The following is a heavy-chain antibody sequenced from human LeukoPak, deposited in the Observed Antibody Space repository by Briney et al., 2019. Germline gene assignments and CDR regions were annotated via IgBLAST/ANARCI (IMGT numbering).Heavy chain of an antibody. J-gene: IGHJ4*02. D-gene: IGHD2-2*01. CDR2: IWYDGSNK. CDR3: ARGRCSSTSCFFDY. CDR1: GFTFSSYG. V-gene: IGHV3-33*01. Sequence: GGSLRLSCAASGFTFSSYGMHWVRQAPGKGLEWVAVIWYDGSNKYYADSVKGRFTISRDNAKNSLSLQMNSLRAEDTAVYYCARGRCSSTSCFFDYWGQGTLVTVSS.